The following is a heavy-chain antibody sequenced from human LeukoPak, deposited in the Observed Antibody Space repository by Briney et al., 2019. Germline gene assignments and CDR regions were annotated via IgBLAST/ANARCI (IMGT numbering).Heavy chain of an antibody. CDR3: ARSQGYDSSGYPVPHFDY. V-gene: IGHV3-21*01. CDR1: GFTFSSYS. CDR2: ISSSSSYI. J-gene: IGHJ4*02. Sequence: GGSLRLSCAASGFTFSSYSMNWVRQAPGKGLEWVSSISSSSSYIYYADSEKGRFTISRVNAKNSLYLQMNSLRAEDTAAYYCARSQGYDSSGYPVPHFDYWGQGTLVTVSS. D-gene: IGHD3-22*01.